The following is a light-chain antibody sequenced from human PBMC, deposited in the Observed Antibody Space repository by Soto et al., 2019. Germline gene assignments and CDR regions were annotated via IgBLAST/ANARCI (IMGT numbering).Light chain of an antibody. J-gene: IGKJ1*01. V-gene: IGKV1-5*01. CDR3: QHYNSYSEA. Sequence: DIQMTQSPSTLSASVGDRVTITCRASQSISSWLAWYQQKPGKAPKLLIYDASSLESSVPSRFSGSGSGTEFNITISSLQPDDFATYYCQHYNSYSEAFGQGTKVDIK. CDR2: DAS. CDR1: QSISSW.